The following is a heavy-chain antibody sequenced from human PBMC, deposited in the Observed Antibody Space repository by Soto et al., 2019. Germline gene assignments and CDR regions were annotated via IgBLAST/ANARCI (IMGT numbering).Heavy chain of an antibody. CDR3: ARQGIAAAGGQSYYYYGMDV. CDR2: IYPGDSDT. V-gene: IGHV5-51*01. Sequence: PGESLKISCQGSGYSFTKYWIGWVRQMPGKGLEWMGIIYPGDSDTRYSPSFQGQVTISADKSISTAYLQWSSLKASDTAMYYCARQGIAAAGGQSYYYYGMDVWGQGTTVTVSS. CDR1: GYSFTKYW. J-gene: IGHJ6*02. D-gene: IGHD6-13*01.